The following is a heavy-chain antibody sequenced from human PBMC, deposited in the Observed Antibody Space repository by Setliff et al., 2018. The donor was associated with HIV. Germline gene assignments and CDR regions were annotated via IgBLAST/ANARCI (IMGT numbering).Heavy chain of an antibody. V-gene: IGHV1-2*02. CDR3: ATHYYDSSYYHAFDI. Sequence: ASVKVSCKASGYTFTGYYTHWVRQAPGQGLEWMGWINPNTGGTKYAQQFQGRVTITRDTSATTVYMELSSLRSEDTAVYYCATHYYDSSYYHAFDIWGQGTLVTVSS. D-gene: IGHD3-22*01. CDR1: GYTFTGYY. J-gene: IGHJ3*02. CDR2: INPNTGGT.